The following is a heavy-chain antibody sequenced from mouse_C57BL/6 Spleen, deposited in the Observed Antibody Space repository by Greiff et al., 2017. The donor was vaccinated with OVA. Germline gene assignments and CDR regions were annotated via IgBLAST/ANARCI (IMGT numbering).Heavy chain of an antibody. CDR1: GFTFSDYG. Sequence: DVHLVESGGGLVKPGGSLKLSCAASGFTFSDYGMHWVRQAPEKGLEWVAYISSGSSTIYYADTVKGRFTISRDNAKNTLFLQMTSLRSEDTAMYYCARLRRGYYYAMDYWGQGTSVTVSS. V-gene: IGHV5-17*01. D-gene: IGHD2-12*01. J-gene: IGHJ4*01. CDR3: ARLRRGYYYAMDY. CDR2: ISSGSSTI.